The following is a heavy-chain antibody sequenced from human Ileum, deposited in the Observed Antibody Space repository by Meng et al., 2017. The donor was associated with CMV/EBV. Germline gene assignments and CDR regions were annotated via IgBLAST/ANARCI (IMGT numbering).Heavy chain of an antibody. CDR2: ISPNSGDT. CDR1: GYTFTDYY. D-gene: IGHD2-2*01. CDR3: AGHCSTTSCRPMDV. V-gene: IGHV1-2*02. Sequence: ASVKVSCKASGYTFTDYYLHWVRQAPGQGLEWMGWISPNSGDTNYAQKFRGRVTLTRDTSITTAYMELSRLRSDDTAMYYCAGHCSTTSCRPMDVWGQGTMVTVSS. J-gene: IGHJ6*02.